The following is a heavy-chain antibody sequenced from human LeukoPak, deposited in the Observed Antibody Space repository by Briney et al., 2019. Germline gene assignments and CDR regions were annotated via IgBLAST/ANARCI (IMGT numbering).Heavy chain of an antibody. D-gene: IGHD6-13*01. CDR2: ISYDGSNK. J-gene: IGHJ4*02. Sequence: PGGSLRLSCAASGFTFSSYAMHWVRQAPGKGLEWVAVISYDGSNKYYADSVKGRFTTSRDNSKNTLYLQMNSLRAEDTAVYYCARDIAAVPYWGQGTLVTVSS. CDR3: ARDIAAVPY. CDR1: GFTFSSYA. V-gene: IGHV3-30*04.